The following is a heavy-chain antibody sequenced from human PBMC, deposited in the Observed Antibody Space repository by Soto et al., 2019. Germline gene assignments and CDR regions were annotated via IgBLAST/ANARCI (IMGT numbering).Heavy chain of an antibody. D-gene: IGHD6-19*01. V-gene: IGHV1-69*13. CDR1: GGTFSSYA. CDR2: IIPIFGTA. J-gene: IGHJ6*02. CDR3: ATGRIAVARRTVYYGMDV. Sequence: SVKVSCKASGGTFSSYAISWVRQAPGQGLEWMGGIIPIFGTANYAQKLQGRVTITADESTSTAYMELSSLRSEDTAVYYCATGRIAVARRTVYYGMDVWGQGTTVNVSS.